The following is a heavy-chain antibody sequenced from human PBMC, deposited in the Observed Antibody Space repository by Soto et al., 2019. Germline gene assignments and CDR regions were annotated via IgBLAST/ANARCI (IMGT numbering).Heavy chain of an antibody. J-gene: IGHJ4*02. CDR3: ARDRQTRYSSGWKNFDY. CDR1: GYTFTSYG. Sequence: ASVEVSCKASGYTFTSYGMSWVRQAPGQGLEWMGWISAYNGNTNYAQKLQGRVTMTTDTSTSTAYMELRSLRSDDTAVYYCARDRQTRYSSGWKNFDYWGQGTLVTVSS. D-gene: IGHD6-19*01. CDR2: ISAYNGNT. V-gene: IGHV1-18*01.